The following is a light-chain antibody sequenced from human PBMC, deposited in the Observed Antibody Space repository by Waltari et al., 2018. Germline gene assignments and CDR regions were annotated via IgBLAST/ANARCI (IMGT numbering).Light chain of an antibody. J-gene: IGLJ2*01. Sequence: SSELTQDPAVSVAMGQTVTITCQGNGLRSYYASWYQQRPRQAPILIMYDKNNRPSGVPDRFSGSNSDNTASLTSTGAQAEDEASYYCHSRDASGVGGSFGGGTKLTVL. CDR3: HSRDASGVGGS. CDR1: GLRSYY. V-gene: IGLV3-19*01. CDR2: DKN.